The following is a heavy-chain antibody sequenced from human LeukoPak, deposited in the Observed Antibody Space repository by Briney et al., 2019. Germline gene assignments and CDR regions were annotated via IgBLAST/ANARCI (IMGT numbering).Heavy chain of an antibody. V-gene: IGHV1-2*02. CDR1: GGNFSSYA. J-gene: IGHJ3*02. CDR3: AREGPRTYDSSGYYYADAFDI. D-gene: IGHD3-22*01. CDR2: INPNSGGT. Sequence: GSSVKVSCKASGGNFSSYAISWVRQAPGQGLEWMGWINPNSGGTNYAQKFQGRVTMTRDTSISTAYMELSRLRSDDTAVYYCAREGPRTYDSSGYYYADAFDIWGQGTMVTVSS.